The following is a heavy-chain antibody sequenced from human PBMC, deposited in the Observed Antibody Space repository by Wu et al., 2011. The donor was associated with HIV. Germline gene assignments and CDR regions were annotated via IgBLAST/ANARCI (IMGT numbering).Heavy chain of an antibody. CDR2: IIPIFGTA. J-gene: IGHJ5*01. Sequence: QVQLVQSGAEVKKPGSSVKVSCKASGATFSSYAISWVRQAPGQGLEWMGRIIPIFGTANYAQKFQGRVTITXDKSTSTAYMELSSLRSEDTAVYYCAREAEGRAGFASRFDSWGQGTLVTVSS. CDR3: AREAEGRAGFASRFDS. CDR1: GATFSSYA. D-gene: IGHD6-19*01. V-gene: IGHV1-69*06.